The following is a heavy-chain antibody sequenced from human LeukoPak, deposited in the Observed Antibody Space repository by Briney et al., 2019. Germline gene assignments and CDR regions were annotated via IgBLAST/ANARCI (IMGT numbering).Heavy chain of an antibody. CDR1: GFTFSSYA. CDR3: ASSSGWYSGGFN. J-gene: IGHJ4*02. Sequence: GRSLRLSCAASGFTFSSYAMHWVRQAPGKGLEWVAVISYDGGNKYYAGSVKGRFTISRDNSKNTLYLQMNSLRAEDTAVYYCASSSGWYSGGFNWGQGTLVTVSS. D-gene: IGHD6-19*01. CDR2: ISYDGGNK. V-gene: IGHV3-30-3*01.